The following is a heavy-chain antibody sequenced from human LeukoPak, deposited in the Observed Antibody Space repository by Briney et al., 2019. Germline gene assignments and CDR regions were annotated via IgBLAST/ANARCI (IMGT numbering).Heavy chain of an antibody. V-gene: IGHV3-74*01. J-gene: IGHJ4*02. Sequence: VGSLRLSCAASGFTFSSYWMHWVRQAPGKGLGWVSRIYSDGSSTNYADSVKGRFTISRDNAKNTLYLQMNSLRAEDTAVYYCARVRYCGGDCYSNPTDYWGQGTLVTVSS. D-gene: IGHD2-21*02. CDR2: IYSDGSST. CDR1: GFTFSSYW. CDR3: ARVRYCGGDCYSNPTDY.